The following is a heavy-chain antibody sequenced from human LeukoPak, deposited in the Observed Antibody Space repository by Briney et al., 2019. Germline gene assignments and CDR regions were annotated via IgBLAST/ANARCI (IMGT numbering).Heavy chain of an antibody. D-gene: IGHD1-20*01. CDR3: TRGPFLNGNASNWFDP. CDR1: GYTFTSFD. CDR2: VNCDNGNT. V-gene: IGHV1-8*03. J-gene: IGHJ5*02. Sequence: ASVKVSCKASGYTFTSFDINWVRHTTGHGPEWVGWVNCDNGNTHYARMLQGRVAIARDTSTSTVYLELNNLSSDDTAMYYCTRGPFLNGNASNWFDPWGQGTLVTVSS.